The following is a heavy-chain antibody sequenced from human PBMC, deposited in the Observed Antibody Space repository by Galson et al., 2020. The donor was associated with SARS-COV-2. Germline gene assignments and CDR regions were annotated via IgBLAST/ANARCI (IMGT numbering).Heavy chain of an antibody. CDR2: ISYDGSNK. CDR3: ARDGIRRYYYGSGSPIDY. D-gene: IGHD3-10*01. J-gene: IGHJ4*02. CDR1: GFTFSSYA. Sequence: SCAASGFTFSSYAMHWVRQAPGKGLEWVAVISYDGSNKYYADSVKGRFTISRDNSKNTLYLQMNSLRAEDTAVYYCARDGIRRYYYGSGSPIDYWGQGTLVTVSS. V-gene: IGHV3-30*04.